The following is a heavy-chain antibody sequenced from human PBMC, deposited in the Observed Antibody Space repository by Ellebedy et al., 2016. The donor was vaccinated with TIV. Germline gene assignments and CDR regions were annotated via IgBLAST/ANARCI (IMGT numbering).Heavy chain of an antibody. CDR1: GGTFSSYA. CDR3: ARARQQLVRGVSMDV. V-gene: IGHV1-69*13. D-gene: IGHD6-13*01. J-gene: IGHJ6*02. Sequence: AASVKVSCKASGGTFSSYAISWVRQAPGQGLEWMGGIIPIFGTANYAQKFQGRVTITADESTSTAYMELSSLRSEDTAVYYCARARQQLVRGVSMDVWGQGTTVTVSS. CDR2: IIPIFGTA.